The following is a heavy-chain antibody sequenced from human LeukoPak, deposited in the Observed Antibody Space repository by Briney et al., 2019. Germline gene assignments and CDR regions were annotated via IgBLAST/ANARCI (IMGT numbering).Heavy chain of an antibody. CDR2: INPNSGGT. CDR1: GYTFTGYY. J-gene: IGHJ5*02. D-gene: IGHD3-10*01. V-gene: IGHV1-2*06. Sequence: ASVKVSCKASGYTFTGYYMHWVRQAPGQGLEWMGRINPNSGGTNYAQKFQGRVTMTRDTSISTAYMELSRLRSGDTAVYYCARSEASYYYGSGSRKTAFDPWSQGTLVTVSS. CDR3: ARSEASYYYGSGSRKTAFDP.